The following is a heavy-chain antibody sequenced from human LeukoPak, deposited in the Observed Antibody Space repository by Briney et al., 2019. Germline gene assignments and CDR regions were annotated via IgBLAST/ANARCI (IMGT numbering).Heavy chain of an antibody. V-gene: IGHV3-23*01. CDR1: GFTFSTFA. Sequence: GGSLRLSCAASGFTFSTFAMIWVRQPPGKGLEWVSSIFPSGGEIHYADSVRGRFTISRDNSKSTLSLQMNSLRAEDTAVYYCAKDRVLLWFGELLWNDAFDIWGQGTMVTVSS. CDR3: AKDRVLLWFGELLWNDAFDI. D-gene: IGHD3-10*01. CDR2: IFPSGGEI. J-gene: IGHJ3*02.